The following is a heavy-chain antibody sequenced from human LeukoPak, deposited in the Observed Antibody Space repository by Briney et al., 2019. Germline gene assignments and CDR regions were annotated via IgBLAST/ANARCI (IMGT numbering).Heavy chain of an antibody. CDR2: ISGSGGST. D-gene: IGHD3-22*01. Sequence: PGGSLRLSCAASGFTFSSYDMSWVRQAPGKGLEWVSAISGSGGSTYYADSVKGRFTISRDNSKNTLYLQMNSLRAEDTAVYYCAGATYYDSSGYPTYWGQGTLVTVSS. CDR3: AGATYYDSSGYPTY. CDR1: GFTFSSYD. J-gene: IGHJ4*02. V-gene: IGHV3-23*01.